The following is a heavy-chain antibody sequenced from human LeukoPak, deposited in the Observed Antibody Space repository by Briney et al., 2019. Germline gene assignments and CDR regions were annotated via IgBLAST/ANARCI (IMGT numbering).Heavy chain of an antibody. D-gene: IGHD5-18*01. CDR3: ARSGARYSYGENYYYYGMDV. CDR2: IIPIFGTA. CDR1: GGTFSSYA. Sequence: SVKVSCKASGGTFSSYAISWVRQAPGQGLEWMGGIIPIFGTANYAQKFQGRVTITADESTSTAYMELSSLRSEDTAVYYCARSGARYSYGENYYYYGMDVWGQGTTVTVSS. V-gene: IGHV1-69*13. J-gene: IGHJ6*02.